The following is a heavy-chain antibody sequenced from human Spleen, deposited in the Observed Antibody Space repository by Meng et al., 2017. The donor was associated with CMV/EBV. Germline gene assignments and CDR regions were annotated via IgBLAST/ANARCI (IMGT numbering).Heavy chain of an antibody. V-gene: IGHV1-2*02. CDR2: INPNSGGT. Sequence: ASGYTFTGYSMHWVRQAPGQGLEWMGWINPNSGGTNYAQKFQGRVTMTRDTSISTAYMELSRLRSDDTAVYYCARDSTVTTSNWFDPWGQGTLVTVSS. J-gene: IGHJ5*02. CDR3: ARDSTVTTSNWFDP. CDR1: GYTFTGYS. D-gene: IGHD4-17*01.